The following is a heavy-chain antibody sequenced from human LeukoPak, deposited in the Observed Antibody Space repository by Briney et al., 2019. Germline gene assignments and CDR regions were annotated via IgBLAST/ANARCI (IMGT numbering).Heavy chain of an antibody. D-gene: IGHD2-15*01. CDR3: ARASLGYCSGGSCYDVIDP. CDR1: GYTFSTYY. CDR2: INPSGGSP. V-gene: IGHV1-46*01. Sequence: ASVKVSCKASGYTFSTYYIYWVRQAPGQGLEWMGIINPSGGSPSYAQKFQGRVTMTRDTSTSTVYMDLSSLRSEDTAVYYCARASLGYCSGGSCYDVIDPWGQGTLVTVSS. J-gene: IGHJ5*02.